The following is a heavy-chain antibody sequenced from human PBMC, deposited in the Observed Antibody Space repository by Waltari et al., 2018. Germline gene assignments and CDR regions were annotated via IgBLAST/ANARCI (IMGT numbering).Heavy chain of an antibody. Sequence: QVQLQESGPGLVKPSQTLSLTCTVSGGSISSGGYYWSWIRQHPGKGLEWIGYIYYSGSTYHNPALKSRVTISVDTSKNQFSLKLSSVTAADTAVYYCARGYYYDSSGPEYYFDYWGQGTLVTVSS. CDR1: GGSISSGGYY. J-gene: IGHJ4*02. CDR2: IYYSGST. D-gene: IGHD3-22*01. CDR3: ARGYYYDSSGPEYYFDY. V-gene: IGHV4-31*03.